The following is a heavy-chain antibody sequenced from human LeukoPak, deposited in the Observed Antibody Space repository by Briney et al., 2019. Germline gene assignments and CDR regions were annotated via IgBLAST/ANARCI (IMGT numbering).Heavy chain of an antibody. CDR2: IDPSDSYN. J-gene: IGHJ4*02. D-gene: IGHD6-6*01. CDR3: ARAYSRSRFDY. V-gene: IGHV5-10-1*01. Sequence: PGESLKISCKGSGYNFTNYWISWVRQMPGKGLEWRGTIDPSDSYNNYSPSFQGHVTISADKSISTAYLQWSCLKASDTAMYYCARAYSRSRFDYWGQGTLVTVSS. CDR1: GYNFTNYW.